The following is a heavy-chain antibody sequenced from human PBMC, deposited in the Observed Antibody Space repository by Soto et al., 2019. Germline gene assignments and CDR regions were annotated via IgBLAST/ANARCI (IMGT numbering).Heavy chain of an antibody. D-gene: IGHD2-8*02. J-gene: IGHJ4*02. CDR2: ISAYNGNT. V-gene: IGHV1-18*01. Sequence: QVQLVQSGAEVKKPGASVKVSCKASGYTFTSYGISWVRQAPGQGLEWMGWISAYNGNTNYAQKLQGRVTMTTDTCTSTVYMGLRSLRSDDTAVYYCAGTGPKSRARDYFDYWGQGSLVTVSS. CDR3: AGTGPKSRARDYFDY. CDR1: GYTFTSYG.